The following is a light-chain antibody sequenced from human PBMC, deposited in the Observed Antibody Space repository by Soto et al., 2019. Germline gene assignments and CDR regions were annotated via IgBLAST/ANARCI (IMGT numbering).Light chain of an antibody. CDR2: HAS. CDR1: QNITNN. CDR3: QQSYSTPPT. Sequence: DIQMTQSPSSLSASIGDRVTITCQASQNITNNLSWYQQKPGKAPNLLIYHASKLAKGVTSRFSGSGSGTDFTLTISSLQPEDFATYYCQQSYSTPPTFGQGTKVDIK. V-gene: IGKV1-39*01. J-gene: IGKJ1*01.